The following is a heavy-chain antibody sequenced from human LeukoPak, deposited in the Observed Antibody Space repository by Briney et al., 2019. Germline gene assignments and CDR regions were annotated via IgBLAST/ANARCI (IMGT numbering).Heavy chain of an antibody. CDR1: GGTFSNYA. V-gene: IGHV1-69*13. Sequence: SVKVSCKASGGTFSNYAISWVRQAPGQGLEWMGGIIPIFGTANYAQKFQGRVTITADESTSTAYMELSSLRSEDTAVYYCARENGGSYYFDYWGQGTLVTVSS. J-gene: IGHJ4*02. CDR3: ARENGGSYYFDY. D-gene: IGHD4-23*01. CDR2: IIPIFGTA.